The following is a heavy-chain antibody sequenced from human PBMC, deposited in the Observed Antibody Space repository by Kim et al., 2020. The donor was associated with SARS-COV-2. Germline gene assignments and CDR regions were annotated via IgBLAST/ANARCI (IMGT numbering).Heavy chain of an antibody. CDR3: AIRITSITMVRGYHY. CDR2: INHSGST. D-gene: IGHD3-10*01. V-gene: IGHV4-34*01. Sequence: SETLSLTCAVYGGSFSGYYWSWIRQPPGKGLEWIGEINHSGSTNYNPSLKSRVTISVDTSKNQFSLKLSSVTAADTAVYYCAIRITSITMVRGYHYWGQG. CDR1: GGSFSGYY. J-gene: IGHJ4*02.